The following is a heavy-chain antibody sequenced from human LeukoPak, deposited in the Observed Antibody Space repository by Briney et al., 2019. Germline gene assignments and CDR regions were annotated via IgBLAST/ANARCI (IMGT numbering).Heavy chain of an antibody. J-gene: IGHJ3*02. D-gene: IGHD3-10*01. V-gene: IGHV3-74*01. CDR2: INSDGSTT. CDR3: ARTGITMVRGASIGLLAFDI. CDR1: GFTFSTYW. Sequence: GGSLRLSCAASGFTFSTYWMHWVRQAPGKGLVWVSRINSDGSTTTNADSVKGRFTISRDNAKNTLYLQMNSLGAEDTAVYYCARTGITMVRGASIGLLAFDIWGRGTMVTVSS.